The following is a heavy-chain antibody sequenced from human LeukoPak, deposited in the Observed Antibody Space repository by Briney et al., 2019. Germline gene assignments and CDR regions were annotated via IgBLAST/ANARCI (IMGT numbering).Heavy chain of an antibody. CDR3: AKDRTDGSGRIFDP. CDR1: GFIFSSYA. Sequence: PGGSLRLSCAASGFIFSSYAMSWVRQAPGKGLEWVSAISGNGGSTYYADSVKGRFTISRDNSKNTLYLQMNSLRAEDTAVYYCAKDRTDGSGRIFDPWGQGTLVTVSS. CDR2: ISGNGGST. J-gene: IGHJ5*02. D-gene: IGHD3-10*01. V-gene: IGHV3-23*01.